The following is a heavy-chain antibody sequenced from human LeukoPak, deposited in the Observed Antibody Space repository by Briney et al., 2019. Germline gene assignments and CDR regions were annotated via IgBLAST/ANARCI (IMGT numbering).Heavy chain of an antibody. CDR1: GFTFDDYA. Sequence: PGGSLRLSCAASGFTFDDYAMHRVRQAPGKGLEWVSGISWNSGSIGYADSVKGRFTISRDNAKNSLYLQMNSLRAEDTALYYCAKDMSPPYYDFWSGYFGMDVWGQGTTVTVSS. J-gene: IGHJ6*02. CDR2: ISWNSGSI. D-gene: IGHD3-3*01. CDR3: AKDMSPPYYDFWSGYFGMDV. V-gene: IGHV3-9*01.